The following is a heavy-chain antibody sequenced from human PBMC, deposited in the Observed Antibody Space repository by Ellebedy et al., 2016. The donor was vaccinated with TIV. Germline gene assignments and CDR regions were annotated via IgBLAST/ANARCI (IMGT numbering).Heavy chain of an antibody. CDR3: AKAGQRGIAVGEDY. J-gene: IGHJ4*02. Sequence: GGSLRLXXAASGFTFSSYAMSWVRQAPGKGLEWVSAISGSGGSTYYADSVKGRFTISRDNSKNTLYLQMNSLRAEDTAVYYCAKAGQRGIAVGEDYWGQGTLVTVSS. CDR1: GFTFSSYA. CDR2: ISGSGGST. D-gene: IGHD6-19*01. V-gene: IGHV3-23*01.